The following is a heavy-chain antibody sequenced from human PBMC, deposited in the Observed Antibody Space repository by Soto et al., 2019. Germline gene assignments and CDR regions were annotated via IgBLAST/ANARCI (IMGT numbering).Heavy chain of an antibody. Sequence: EVQLLESGGGLVQPGGSLRLSGAASGFPFKNFAMSRARRVQGKGVEWVSAIGGSGSCAHYADSVKGRFTDSRDDSKSTLYLQMSGLRVDDTALYYCAKDAVPYNGEWDWFDLWGQGTLVTVSS. J-gene: IGHJ5*02. D-gene: IGHD3-10*01. CDR3: AKDAVPYNGEWDWFDL. V-gene: IGHV3-23*01. CDR1: GFPFKNFA. CDR2: IGGSGSCA.